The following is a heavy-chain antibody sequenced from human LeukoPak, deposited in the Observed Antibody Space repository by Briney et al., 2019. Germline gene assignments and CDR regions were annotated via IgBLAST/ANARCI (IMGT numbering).Heavy chain of an antibody. J-gene: IGHJ4*02. CDR2: INHSGST. Sequence: SETLSLTCAVYGGSFSGYYWSWIRQPPGKGLEWIGEINHSGSTNYNPSLKSRVTISVDTSKNQFSLKLSSVTAADTAVYYCARDWGYSSSWPAFDYWGQGTLVTVSS. CDR3: ARDWGYSSSWPAFDY. V-gene: IGHV4-34*01. CDR1: GGSFSGYY. D-gene: IGHD6-13*01.